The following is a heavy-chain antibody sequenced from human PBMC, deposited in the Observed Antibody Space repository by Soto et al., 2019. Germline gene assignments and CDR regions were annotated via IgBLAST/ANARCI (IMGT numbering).Heavy chain of an antibody. CDR2: ISRSSRNI. CDR3: ARDLKVAGTNSFYYYGMDV. D-gene: IGHD6-19*01. V-gene: IGHV3-21*01. J-gene: IGHJ6*02. CDR1: GVTFSNYT. Sequence: EVQLVGSGGGLVKPGGSLRLSCTDSGVTFSNYTMNWVRQAPGKGLEWVSSISRSSRNIYYADSVKGRFTISRDNAKNALYLQMNSLRAEDTAVYYCARDLKVAGTNSFYYYGMDVWGQGPTVTVSS.